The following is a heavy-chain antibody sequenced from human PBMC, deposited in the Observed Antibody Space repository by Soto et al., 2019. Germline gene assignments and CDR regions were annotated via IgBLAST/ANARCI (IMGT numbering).Heavy chain of an antibody. Sequence: GESLKISCKGSGYSITSYWIGWVRQMPGKGLEWMGIIYPGDSDTRYSPSFQGQVTISADKSISTAYLQWSSLKASDTAMYYCARHPNYYDSSGYYYEGYYYGMDVWGQGTTVTVSS. V-gene: IGHV5-51*01. CDR3: ARHPNYYDSSGYYYEGYYYGMDV. CDR1: GYSITSYW. D-gene: IGHD3-22*01. CDR2: IYPGDSDT. J-gene: IGHJ6*02.